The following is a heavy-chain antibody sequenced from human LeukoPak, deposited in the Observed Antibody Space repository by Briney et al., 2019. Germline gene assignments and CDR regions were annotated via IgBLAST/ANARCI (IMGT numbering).Heavy chain of an antibody. D-gene: IGHD6-19*01. Sequence: GGSLRLSCTASGLTFSSFSMNWVRQAPGKGLEYVSAITLDGISTYYANSVKGRFTISRDNSKNTLYLQMGSLRAEDMAVYYCARVAVPGTYDYWGQGTLVTVSS. CDR1: GLTFSSFS. V-gene: IGHV3-64*01. CDR3: ARVAVPGTYDY. J-gene: IGHJ4*02. CDR2: ITLDGIST.